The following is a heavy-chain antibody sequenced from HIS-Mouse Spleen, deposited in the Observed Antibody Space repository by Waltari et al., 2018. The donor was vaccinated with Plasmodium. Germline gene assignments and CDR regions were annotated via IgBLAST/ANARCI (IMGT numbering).Heavy chain of an antibody. CDR1: GFSLSTSGMC. D-gene: IGHD6-6*01. CDR2: LDWDDDK. Sequence: QVTLRESGPALVKPTQTLTLTCTFSGFSLSTSGMCVTWIRQPPGKALEWLARLDWDDDKYYSTTLKTRLNISKDTSKNHVVLTMTNMDPVDTATYYCARTTYSSSSAKYYYYGMDVWGQGTTVTVSS. J-gene: IGHJ6*02. CDR3: ARTTYSSSSAKYYYYGMDV. V-gene: IGHV2-70*15.